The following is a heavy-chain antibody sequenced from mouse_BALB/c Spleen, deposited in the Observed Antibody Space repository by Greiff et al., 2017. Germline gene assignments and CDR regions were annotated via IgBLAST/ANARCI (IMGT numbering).Heavy chain of an antibody. CDR1: GYTFTTYW. CDR3: TRSGVTYFDY. Sequence: QVQLKQPGAELVRPGASVKLSCKASGYTFTTYWINWVKQRPGQGLEWIGNIYPSDSYTNYNQKFKDKATLTVDKSSSTGYMQLSSPTSEDSAVYYCTRSGVTYFDYWGQGTTLTVSS. CDR2: IYPSDSYT. D-gene: IGHD2-3*01. V-gene: IGHV1-69*02. J-gene: IGHJ2*01.